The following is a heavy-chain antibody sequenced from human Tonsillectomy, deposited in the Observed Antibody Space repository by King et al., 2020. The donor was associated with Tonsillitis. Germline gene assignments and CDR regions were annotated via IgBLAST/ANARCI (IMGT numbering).Heavy chain of an antibody. CDR3: ARGGYSGYDRTHYFDY. CDR2: IKQDGSEK. D-gene: IGHD5-12*01. CDR1: GFTSSSFW. V-gene: IGHV3-7*03. J-gene: IGHJ4*02. Sequence: VQLVQSGGDLVQPGGSLRLSCAASGFTSSSFWMSWVRQAPGKGLEWVANIKQDGSEKYYVDSVKGRFTISRDNAKNSLYLQMNSLRVEDTAVYYCARGGYSGYDRTHYFDYWGQGTLVTVSS.